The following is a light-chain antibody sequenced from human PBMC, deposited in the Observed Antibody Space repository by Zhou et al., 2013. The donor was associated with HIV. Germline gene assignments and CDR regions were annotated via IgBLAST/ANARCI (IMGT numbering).Light chain of an antibody. CDR3: QQSYSTPRT. J-gene: IGKJ5*01. CDR2: AAT. CDR1: QSTTKY. Sequence: DIQMTQSPSSLSASVGDRVTITCRASQSTTKYLNWYQQKPGKAPKLLIYAATELQSGVPPRFSGSGSGTEFTLTISDLQPEDFATYYCQQSYSTPRTFGQGTRLDIK. V-gene: IGKV1-39*01.